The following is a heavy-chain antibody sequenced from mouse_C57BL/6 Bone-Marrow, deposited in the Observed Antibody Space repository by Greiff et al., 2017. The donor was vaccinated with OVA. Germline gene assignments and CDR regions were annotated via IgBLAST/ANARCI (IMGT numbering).Heavy chain of an antibody. CDR2: ISNGGGST. D-gene: IGHD2-4*01. Sequence: EVKLVESGGGLVQPGGSLKLSCAASGFTFSDYYMYWVRQTPEKRLEWVAYISNGGGSTYYPDTVKGRFTISRDNAKNTLYLQMSRLTSEDTAMYYCARGIYYDYVEEIDYYAMDYWGQGTSVTVSS. CDR3: ARGIYYDYVEEIDYYAMDY. V-gene: IGHV5-12*01. CDR1: GFTFSDYY. J-gene: IGHJ4*01.